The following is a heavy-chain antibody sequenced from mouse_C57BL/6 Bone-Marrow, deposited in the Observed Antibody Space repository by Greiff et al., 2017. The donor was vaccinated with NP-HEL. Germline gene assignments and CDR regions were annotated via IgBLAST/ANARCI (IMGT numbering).Heavy chain of an antibody. CDR3: ARPSNYDAMDY. CDR2: ICSGGST. CDR1: GFSLTSYG. V-gene: IGHV2-2*01. J-gene: IGHJ4*01. D-gene: IGHD2-5*01. Sequence: QVQLQQSGPGLVQPSQSLSITCTVSGFSLTSYGVHWVRQSPGKGLEWLGVICSGGSTDYNAAFISRLSISKDNSKSQVFFKMNSLQADDTAIYYCARPSNYDAMDYWGQGTSVTVSS.